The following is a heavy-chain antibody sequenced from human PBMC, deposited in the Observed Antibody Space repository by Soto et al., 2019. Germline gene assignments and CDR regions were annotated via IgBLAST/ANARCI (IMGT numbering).Heavy chain of an antibody. CDR3: ARQNPTVSTSYSSYYMDV. Sequence: QLQLQESGPGLVKPSETLSLTCTVSGGSISSSSYYWGWIRQPPGKGLEWIGSIYYSGSPYYNPPLQLRVTISVDTSNNQFSLKPSSVTDADTPVYYCARQNPTVSTSYSSYYMDVWGKDTAVTVSS. J-gene: IGHJ6*03. CDR1: GGSISSSSYY. V-gene: IGHV4-39*01. CDR2: IYYSGSP. D-gene: IGHD4-17*01.